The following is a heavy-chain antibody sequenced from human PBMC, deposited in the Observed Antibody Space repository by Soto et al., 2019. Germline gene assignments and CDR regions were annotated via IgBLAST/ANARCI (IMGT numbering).Heavy chain of an antibody. CDR3: ARDPVSDYYGSGSYHYGMDV. V-gene: IGHV4-61*01. D-gene: IGHD3-10*01. CDR1: GGSVSSVKYF. J-gene: IGHJ6*02. CDR2: IYNNGNT. Sequence: NPSETLSLTCNVSGGSVSSVKYFWSWIRQPPGKGLEWIAYIYNNGNTNYNPSLKSRATISVDTSKNQFSLKLSSVTAADTAVYYCARDPVSDYYGSGSYHYGMDVWGQGTTVTVSS.